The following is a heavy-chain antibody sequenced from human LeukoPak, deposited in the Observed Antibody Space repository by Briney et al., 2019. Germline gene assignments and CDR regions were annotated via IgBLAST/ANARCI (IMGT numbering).Heavy chain of an antibody. V-gene: IGHV3-23*01. CDR3: AKLLGVTAGGSLENNDY. Sequence: PGGSLRLSCAVSGFTLSTYAMNWVRQAPGKGLEWVSGISAGGGSTYYADSVKGRFTISRDNSKNTLYLQMNSLRAEDTAVYYCAKLLGVTAGGSLENNDYWGQGTLVTASS. D-gene: IGHD2-8*02. CDR2: ISAGGGST. J-gene: IGHJ4*02. CDR1: GFTLSTYA.